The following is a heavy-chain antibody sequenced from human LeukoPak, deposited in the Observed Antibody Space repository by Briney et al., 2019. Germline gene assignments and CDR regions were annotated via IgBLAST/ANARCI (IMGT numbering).Heavy chain of an antibody. Sequence: GGSLRLSCAASGFTFSSYSMNWVRQAPGKGLEWVSYISSSSSTIYYADSVKGRFTISRDNAKNSLHLQMNSLRAEDTAVYYCARDMGSSGYYEGYFDYWGQGTLVTVSS. CDR1: GFTFSSYS. CDR2: ISSSSSTI. D-gene: IGHD3-22*01. V-gene: IGHV3-48*04. J-gene: IGHJ4*02. CDR3: ARDMGSSGYYEGYFDY.